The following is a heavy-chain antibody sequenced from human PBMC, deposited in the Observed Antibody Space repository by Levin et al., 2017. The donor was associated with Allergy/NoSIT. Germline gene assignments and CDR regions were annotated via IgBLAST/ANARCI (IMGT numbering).Heavy chain of an antibody. J-gene: IGHJ4*02. CDR3: ARQDSTATPYNY. Sequence: PEASVKVSCKGSEYNFSNSWIAWVRQMPDKGLEWMGNIYPDDSETRYSPSFQGQVTISSDKSINTAYLQWSSLKASDTAIYYCARQDSTATPYNYWGQGTLVTVSS. D-gene: IGHD4-17*01. CDR1: EYNFSNSW. CDR2: IYPDDSET. V-gene: IGHV5-51*01.